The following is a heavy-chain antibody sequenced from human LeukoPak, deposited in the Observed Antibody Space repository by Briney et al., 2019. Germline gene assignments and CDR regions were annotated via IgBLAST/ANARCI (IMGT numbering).Heavy chain of an antibody. CDR3: AREKAVAGTGVGY. Sequence: ASVKVSCKASGYTFTGYYMHWVRQAPGQGLEWMGWINPNSGGTNYAQKFQGRVTMTRDTSISTAYMELSRLRSDDTAVYYCAREKAVAGTGVGYWGQGTLVTVSS. CDR2: INPNSGGT. D-gene: IGHD6-19*01. CDR1: GYTFTGYY. V-gene: IGHV1-2*02. J-gene: IGHJ4*02.